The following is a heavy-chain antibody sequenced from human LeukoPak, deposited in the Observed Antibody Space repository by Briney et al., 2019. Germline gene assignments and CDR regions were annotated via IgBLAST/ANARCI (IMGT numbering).Heavy chain of an antibody. CDR2: INPNNGGT. V-gene: IGHV1-2*02. J-gene: IGHJ4*02. Sequence: ASVKVSCKASGYTFTGYYMHWVRQAPGQGLEWMGWINPNNGGTNYAQKFQGRVTMTRDTSISTAYMELSSLRSDDTAVYYCATPYCGGDCAPFFDYWGQGTLVTVSS. CDR1: GYTFTGYY. D-gene: IGHD2-21*02. CDR3: ATPYCGGDCAPFFDY.